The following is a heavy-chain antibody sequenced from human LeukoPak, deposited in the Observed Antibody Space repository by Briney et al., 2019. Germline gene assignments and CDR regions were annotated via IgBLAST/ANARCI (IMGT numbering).Heavy chain of an antibody. Sequence: ASVKVSCEASGGTFSSYAISWVRQAPGQGLEWMGWISAYNGNTNYAQRLQGRVTMTTDTSTSTAYMELRSLRSDDTAVYYCARDRDYGDYNTQDLFVYWGQGTLVTVSS. J-gene: IGHJ4*02. CDR2: ISAYNGNT. V-gene: IGHV1-18*01. CDR3: ARDRDYGDYNTQDLFVY. CDR1: GGTFSSYA. D-gene: IGHD4-17*01.